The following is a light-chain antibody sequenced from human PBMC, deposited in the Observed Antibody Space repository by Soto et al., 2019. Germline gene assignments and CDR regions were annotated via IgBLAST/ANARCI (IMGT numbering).Light chain of an antibody. CDR2: GAS. V-gene: IGKV3-20*01. Sequence: IVLTQSPATLSLSPGERATLSCRASENVSTCVDWYQQKPGQAPRLLIYGASNRATGIPARFSGSGSGTDFTLTISRLEPEDFAVYYCQQYGSSPRTFGQGTKVDI. CDR1: ENVSTC. CDR3: QQYGSSPRT. J-gene: IGKJ1*01.